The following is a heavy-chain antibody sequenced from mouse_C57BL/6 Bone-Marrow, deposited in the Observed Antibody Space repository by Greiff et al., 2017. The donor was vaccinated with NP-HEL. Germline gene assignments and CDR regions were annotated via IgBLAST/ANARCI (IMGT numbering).Heavy chain of an antibody. J-gene: IGHJ3*01. V-gene: IGHV1-18*01. D-gene: IGHD2-2*01. CDR2: INPNNGGT. Sequence: VQLQQSGPELVKPGASVKIPCKASGYTFTDYNMDWVKQSHGKSLEWIGDINPNNGGTIYNQKFKGKATLTVDKSSSTAYMELRSLTSEDTAVYYCARWSEGYDAFAYWGQGTLVTVSA. CDR1: GYTFTDYN. CDR3: ARWSEGYDAFAY.